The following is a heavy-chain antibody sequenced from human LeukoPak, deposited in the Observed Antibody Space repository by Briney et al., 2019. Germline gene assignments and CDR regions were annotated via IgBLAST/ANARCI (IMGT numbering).Heavy chain of an antibody. Sequence: SETLSLTCTVSGVSISSGDHNWSWIRQHPGTGLEWIGYISYTGSPDYNPSLRSRLTISVDTSQNQFSLRLSSVTAADTAVYYCARLDYGDYEAFDIWGQGTMVTVSS. CDR3: ARLDYGDYEAFDI. D-gene: IGHD4-17*01. CDR1: GVSISSGDHN. J-gene: IGHJ3*02. V-gene: IGHV4-31*03. CDR2: ISYTGSP.